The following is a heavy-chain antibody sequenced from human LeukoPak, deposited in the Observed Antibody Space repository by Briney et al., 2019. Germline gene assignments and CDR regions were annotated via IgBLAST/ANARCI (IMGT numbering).Heavy chain of an antibody. D-gene: IGHD2-15*01. V-gene: IGHV1-18*01. CDR3: ARGIIGYYFDY. CDR2: ISAYGNT. CDR1: GYTFTIYG. J-gene: IGHJ4*02. Sequence: EASVKVSCKTSGYTFTIYGISWVRQAPGQGLEWMGLISAYGNTNYAQNLQGRVTMTTDTSTSTAYMELRSLRSDDTAVYYSARGIIGYYFDYWGQGTLVTVSS.